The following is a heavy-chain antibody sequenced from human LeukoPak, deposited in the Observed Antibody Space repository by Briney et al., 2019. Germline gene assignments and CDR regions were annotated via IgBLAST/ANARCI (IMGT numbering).Heavy chain of an antibody. CDR1: GYTFTSYD. J-gene: IGHJ6*02. CDR2: MSPNSGNT. CDR3: ARVSPYDFWSGYDYYYYYYGMDV. V-gene: IGHV1-8*01. Sequence: ASVKVSCKASGYTFTSYDINWVRQATGQGLEWMGWMSPNSGNTGYAQKFQGRVTMTRNTSISTAYMELSSLRSEDTAVYYCARVSPYDFWSGYDYYYYYYGMDVWGQGTTVTVSS. D-gene: IGHD3-3*01.